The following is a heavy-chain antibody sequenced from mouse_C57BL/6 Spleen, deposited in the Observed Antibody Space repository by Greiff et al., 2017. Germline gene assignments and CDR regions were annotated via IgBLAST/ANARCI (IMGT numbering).Heavy chain of an antibody. Sequence: QVQLKQSGPELVKPGASVKISCKASGYAFSSSWMNWVKQRPGKGLEWIGRIYPGDGDTNYNGKFKGKATLTADKSSSTAYMHLSSLTSDDSAVDFGASRDLILRYHEYFDYWGQGTTLTVSS. D-gene: IGHD1-1*01. CDR1: GYAFSSSW. V-gene: IGHV1-82*01. CDR3: ASRDLILRYHEYFDY. CDR2: IYPGDGDT. J-gene: IGHJ2*01.